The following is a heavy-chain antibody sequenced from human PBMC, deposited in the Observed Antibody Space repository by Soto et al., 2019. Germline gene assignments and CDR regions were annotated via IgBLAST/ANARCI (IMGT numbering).Heavy chain of an antibody. D-gene: IGHD2-21*01. V-gene: IGHV1-69*01. CDR1: GDTFSKFA. J-gene: IGHJ4*02. CDR2: IIPFLRTP. CDR3: TRDGEKQMFLSPLAD. Sequence: QVQFVQSGAVVKRPGSSVTVSCTTSGDTFSKFAFSWVRLAPGQGLEWLGGIIPFLRTPSYAQTFRDRVTIIADESTNSVFLELSSLTPDDTAIYFCTRDGEKQMFLSPLADWGQVTLITVAA.